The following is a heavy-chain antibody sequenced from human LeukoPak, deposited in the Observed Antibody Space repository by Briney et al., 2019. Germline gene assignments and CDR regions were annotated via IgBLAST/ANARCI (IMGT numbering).Heavy chain of an antibody. Sequence: ASVKVSCKASGYSFTSYWMHWVRQAPGQGLEWMGRIDPNSGGTVSAQTFQGRVTMTRDTSISTVYLDLSGLTSDDTAMYFCMRDSPHQRFDYWGQGTLVTVSS. CDR1: GYSFTSYW. V-gene: IGHV1-2*02. J-gene: IGHJ4*02. CDR2: IDPNSGGT. CDR3: MRDSPHQRFDY.